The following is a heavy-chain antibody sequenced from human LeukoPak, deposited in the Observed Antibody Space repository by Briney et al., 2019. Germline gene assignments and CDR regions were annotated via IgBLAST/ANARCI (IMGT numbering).Heavy chain of an antibody. CDR1: GGSISSGSYY. CDR2: IYTSGST. CDR3: ARGGVAAVNN. Sequence: PSETLSLTCTVSGGSISSGSYYWSWIRQPAGKGLEWIGRIYTSGSTNYNPSLKSRVTTSVDTSKNQFSLKLSSVTAADTAVYYCARGGVAAVNNWGQGTLVTVSS. J-gene: IGHJ4*02. D-gene: IGHD6-13*01. V-gene: IGHV4-61*02.